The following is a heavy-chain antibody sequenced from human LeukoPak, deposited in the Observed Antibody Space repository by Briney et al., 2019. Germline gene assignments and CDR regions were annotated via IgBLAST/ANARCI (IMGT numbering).Heavy chain of an antibody. D-gene: IGHD2-2*01. CDR1: GYTLTELS. Sequence: ASVKVSCKVSGYTLTELSMHWVRQAPGKGLEWMGGFDPEDGETIYAQKFQGRVTMTEDTSTDTAYVELSSLRSEDTAVYYCATTGGYCSSTSCYGWFDPWGQGTLVTVSS. V-gene: IGHV1-24*01. J-gene: IGHJ5*02. CDR3: ATTGGYCSSTSCYGWFDP. CDR2: FDPEDGET.